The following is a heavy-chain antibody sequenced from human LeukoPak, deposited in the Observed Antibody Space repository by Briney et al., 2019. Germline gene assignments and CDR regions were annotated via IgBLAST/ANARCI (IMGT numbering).Heavy chain of an antibody. CDR1: GFTFSSYG. Sequence: GGSLRLSCAASGFTFSSYGMHWVRQAPGKGLEWVAVISYDGSNKYYADSVKGRFTISRDNSKNTLYLQMNSLRAEDTAVYYCANGDWSPITIFGVVISPRTSYEINFQHWGQGTLVTVSS. CDR3: ANGDWSPITIFGVVISPRTSYEINFQH. CDR2: ISYDGSNK. V-gene: IGHV3-30*18. J-gene: IGHJ1*01. D-gene: IGHD3-3*01.